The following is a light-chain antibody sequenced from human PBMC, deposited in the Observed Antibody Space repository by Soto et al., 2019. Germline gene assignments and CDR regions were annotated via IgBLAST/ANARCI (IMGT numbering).Light chain of an antibody. CDR2: GAS. J-gene: IGKJ5*01. CDR3: QQYKNWPL. Sequence: VLCQSLATLSLSPGENASLSLRASQGVSSYVAWYQQKPGQTPRLLIYGASTRATGIPVRFSGSGFGTEFTLTISSLQSEDFAVYYCQQYKNWPLFGQGTRLEIK. CDR1: QGVSSY. V-gene: IGKV3-15*01.